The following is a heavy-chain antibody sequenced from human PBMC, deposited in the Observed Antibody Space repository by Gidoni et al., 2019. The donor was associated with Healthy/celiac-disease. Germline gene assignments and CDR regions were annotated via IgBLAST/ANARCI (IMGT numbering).Heavy chain of an antibody. CDR1: GCTFSSYA. D-gene: IGHD3-16*02. CDR2: IIPIFGTA. V-gene: IGHV1-69*01. CDR3: ARGPPGSYQAYNWFDP. J-gene: IGHJ5*02. Sequence: QVQLVPSGAEVKKPGSSVKVSCKASGCTFSSYAISWVRQAPGQGLEWMGGIIPIFGTANYAQKFQGRVTITADESTSTAYMELSSLRSEDTAVYHCARGPPGSYQAYNWFDPWGQGTLVTVSS.